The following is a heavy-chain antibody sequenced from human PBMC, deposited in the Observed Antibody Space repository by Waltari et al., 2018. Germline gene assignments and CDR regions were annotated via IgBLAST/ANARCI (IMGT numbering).Heavy chain of an antibody. CDR3: QGGLDY. J-gene: IGHJ4*02. V-gene: IGHV3-49*03. CDR2: IRSKAYGGTT. D-gene: IGHD1-26*01. Sequence: EVQLVESGGGLVQPGRSLRLSCTASGFPFGDYAMSWFRQAPGKGLEWVGFIRSKAYGGTTEYAASVKGRFTISRDNAKNTLYLHMNSLRAEDTAVYYCQGGLDYWGQGTLVTVSS. CDR1: GFPFGDYA.